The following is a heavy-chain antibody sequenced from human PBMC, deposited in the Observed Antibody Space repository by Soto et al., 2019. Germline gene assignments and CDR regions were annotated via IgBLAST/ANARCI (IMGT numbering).Heavy chain of an antibody. CDR2: VYWDDDK. V-gene: IGHV2-5*02. CDR1: GFSLIDSGVA. J-gene: IGHJ4*02. Sequence: QITLKESGPTLVKPTQTLTLTCSTSGFSLIDSGVAVGWIRQPPGKALDWLALVYWDDDKRYSPSLRTRLTITRDTSKNQVVLTMTNIDPVDTATYYCVPPYADHAGYYFDFWGQGTLVTVSS. CDR3: VPPYADHAGYYFDF.